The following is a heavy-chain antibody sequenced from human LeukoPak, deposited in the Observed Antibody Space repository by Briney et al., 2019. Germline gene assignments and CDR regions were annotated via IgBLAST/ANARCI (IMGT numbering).Heavy chain of an antibody. D-gene: IGHD6-13*01. J-gene: IGHJ4*02. CDR1: NYTFIKYG. CDR3: ANIADGGVLDY. V-gene: IGHV1-18*01. CDR2: ITTDNGRT. Sequence: ASVKVSCKASNYTFIKYGLTWVRQAPGQGLEWMGYITTDNGRTIYAQNLQGRVTMTTDTSTNTAYMELRSLRSDDTALYYCANIADGGVLDYWGQGTLVTVSS.